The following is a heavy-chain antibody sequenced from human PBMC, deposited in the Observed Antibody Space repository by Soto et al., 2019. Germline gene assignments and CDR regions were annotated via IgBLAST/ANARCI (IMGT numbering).Heavy chain of an antibody. V-gene: IGHV1-69*12. CDR3: ARGHEFGGNSDACDV. CDR2: ILPIFGTA. D-gene: IGHD2-15*01. Sequence: QVQLVQSGAEVKKPGSSVKVSCKASGGSFRREAINWVRQAPGQGPEWMGGILPIFGTADYAQKFQGRVTITADVSTTTAYMELSSLRFEDTAVYYCARGHEFGGNSDACDVWGQGTMVTVSS. CDR1: GGSFRREA. J-gene: IGHJ3*01.